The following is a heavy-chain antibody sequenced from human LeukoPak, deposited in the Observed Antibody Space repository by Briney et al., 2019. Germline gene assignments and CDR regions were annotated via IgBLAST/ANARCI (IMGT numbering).Heavy chain of an antibody. D-gene: IGHD3-22*01. V-gene: IGHV3-23*01. J-gene: IGHJ4*02. CDR1: GFTFSSYG. Sequence: GGSLRLSCAASGFTFSSYGMHWVRQAPGKGLEWVSAISGSGGSTYYADSVKGRFTISRDNSKNTLYLQMNSLRAEDTAVYYCAKESYYDSSGYLDYWGQGTLVTVSS. CDR2: ISGSGGST. CDR3: AKESYYDSSGYLDY.